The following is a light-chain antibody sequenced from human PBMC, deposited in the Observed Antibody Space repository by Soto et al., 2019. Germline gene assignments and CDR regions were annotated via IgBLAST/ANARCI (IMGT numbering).Light chain of an antibody. V-gene: IGKV3-15*01. CDR2: GAS. J-gene: IGKJ4*01. Sequence: EIMLTQSPAALSVSPGERATLSCWASQSVGSNLAWYQQKPGQAPRLLIYGASTRATGIPARFSGSGSGTEFTLTISSLQSEDFAVYYCQQYNNWPPLTFGGGTKVDIK. CDR3: QQYNNWPPLT. CDR1: QSVGSN.